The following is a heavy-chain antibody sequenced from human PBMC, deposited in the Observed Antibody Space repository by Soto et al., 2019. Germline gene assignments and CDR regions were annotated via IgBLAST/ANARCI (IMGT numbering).Heavy chain of an antibody. CDR2: IYYSGST. CDR1: GGSISSGYYY. J-gene: IGHJ4*02. Sequence: SETLSLTCRVCGGSISSGYYYWSWIRQPPGKGLEWIGYIYYSGSTYYNPSLKSRVTISVDTSKNQFSLKLSSVTAADTAVYYCASSHAGAHITAAVHWGQGTLVTVS. V-gene: IGHV4-30-4*01. D-gene: IGHD6-13*01. CDR3: ASSHAGAHITAAVH.